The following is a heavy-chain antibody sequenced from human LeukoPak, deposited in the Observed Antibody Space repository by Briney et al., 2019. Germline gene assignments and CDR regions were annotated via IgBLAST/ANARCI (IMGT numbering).Heavy chain of an antibody. D-gene: IGHD3-10*01. Sequence: GGSLRLSCAASGFTFSSYSMNWVRQAPGKGLEWVSYISSSSSTIYYADSVKGRFTISRDNAKNSLYLQMNSLRDEDTAVYYCAREVGSYYYGSGATDYWGQGTLVTVSS. CDR1: GFTFSSYS. CDR3: AREVGSYYYGSGATDY. J-gene: IGHJ4*02. V-gene: IGHV3-48*02. CDR2: ISSSSSTI.